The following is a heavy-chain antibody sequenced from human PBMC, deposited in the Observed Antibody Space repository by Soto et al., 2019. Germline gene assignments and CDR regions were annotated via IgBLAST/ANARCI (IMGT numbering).Heavy chain of an antibody. CDR1: GCTFTSYA. J-gene: IGHJ3*02. V-gene: IGHV1-3*01. CDR3: ARSVSVVPAAMRAFDI. Sequence: ASVKVSCKASGCTFTSYAMHWVRQAPGQRLEWMGWINAGNGNTKYSQKFQGRVTITRDTSASTAYMELSSLRSEDTAVYYCARSVSVVPAAMRAFDIWGQGTMVTVSS. D-gene: IGHD2-2*01. CDR2: INAGNGNT.